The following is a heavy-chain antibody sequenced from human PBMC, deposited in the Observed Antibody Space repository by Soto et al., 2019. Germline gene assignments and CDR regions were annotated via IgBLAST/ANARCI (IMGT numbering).Heavy chain of an antibody. CDR2: IWYDGSNK. CDR3: ARDPSTYYDYVWGTDSAFDI. CDR1: GFTFSSYG. D-gene: IGHD3-16*01. J-gene: IGHJ3*02. V-gene: IGHV3-33*01. Sequence: GESLKISCAASGFTFSSYGMHWVRQAPGKGLEWVAVIWYDGSNKYYADSVKGRFTISRDNSKNTLYLQMNSLRAEDTAVYYCARDPSTYYDYVWGTDSAFDIWGQGTMVTVSS.